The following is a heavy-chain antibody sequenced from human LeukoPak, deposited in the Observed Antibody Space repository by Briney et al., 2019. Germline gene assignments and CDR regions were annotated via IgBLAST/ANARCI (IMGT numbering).Heavy chain of an antibody. D-gene: IGHD1-26*01. J-gene: IGHJ6*03. CDR1: GGSISSYY. CDR3: ARSKKGEAGLYYMDV. Sequence: PSETLSLTCTVSGGSISSYYWSWIRQPPGKGLEWIGYIYYSGSPNYNPSLKSRVTISVDTSKNQFSLKLSSVTAADTAVYYCARSKKGEAGLYYMDVWGKGTTVTISS. V-gene: IGHV4-59*08. CDR2: IYYSGSP.